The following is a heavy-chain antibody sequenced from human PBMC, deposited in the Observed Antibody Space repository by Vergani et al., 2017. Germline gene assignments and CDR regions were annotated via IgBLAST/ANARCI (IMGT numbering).Heavy chain of an antibody. V-gene: IGHV3-7*01. J-gene: IGHJ4*02. CDR1: GFTFSNLW. Sequence: EVQLVASGGGLVQRGGSLRLSCEASGFTFSNLWMTWVRQAPGKGLEWVANIKYDGSKKNYVDSVMGRFTISRDNAKNSVTLQMDNLRAEDTAVYYCATRPHGSSGDSYFGVFDYWGQGTLVTVTS. CDR3: ATRPHGSSGDSYFGVFDY. D-gene: IGHD1-26*01. CDR2: IKYDGSKK.